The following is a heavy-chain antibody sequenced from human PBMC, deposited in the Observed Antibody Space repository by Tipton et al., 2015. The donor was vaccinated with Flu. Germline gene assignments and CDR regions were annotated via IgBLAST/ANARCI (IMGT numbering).Heavy chain of an antibody. V-gene: IGHV4-4*07. D-gene: IGHD3-10*01. CDR1: GGSMSSFY. J-gene: IGHJ6*02. CDR3: AREAQMGGSESYLKSYGMDV. CDR2: MYVSGST. Sequence: LRLSCTVSGGSMSSFYWTWIRQPAGKGLEWIGRMYVSGSTKYNPSLKSRVTMSVDTSKNQFSLKLSSVTAADTAVYFCAREAQMGGSESYLKSYGMDVWGQGTTVTVSS.